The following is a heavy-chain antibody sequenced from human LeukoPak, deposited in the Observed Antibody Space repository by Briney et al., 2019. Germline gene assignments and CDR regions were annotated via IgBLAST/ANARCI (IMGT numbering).Heavy chain of an antibody. J-gene: IGHJ4*02. CDR1: GFIFSTYG. V-gene: IGHV3-21*01. Sequence: PAGSLRLSCAASGFIFSTYGMNWVRQAQGKGLEWVSSISSSSSYIYYADSVKGRFTISRDNAKNSLYLQMTSLRAEDTAVYYCARDIRSVPCSGGSCWGQGTLVTVSS. CDR2: ISSSSSYI. D-gene: IGHD2-15*01. CDR3: ARDIRSVPCSGGSC.